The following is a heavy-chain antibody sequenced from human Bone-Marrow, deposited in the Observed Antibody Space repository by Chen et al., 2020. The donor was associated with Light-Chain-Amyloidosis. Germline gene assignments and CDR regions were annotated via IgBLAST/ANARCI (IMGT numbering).Heavy chain of an antibody. CDR3: ARRRDGYNFNY. CDR2: IYPDDSDA. V-gene: IGHV5-51*01. J-gene: IGHJ4*02. D-gene: IGHD5-12*01. Sequence: EVQLEQSGPEVKKPGESLKISCKGSGYTFPNCWIGWVRQMPGKGLEWMGVIYPDDSDARYSPSFEGQVTISADKSITTAYLQWRSLKASDTGMYYCARRRDGYNFNYWGQGTLVTVSS. CDR1: GYTFPNCW.